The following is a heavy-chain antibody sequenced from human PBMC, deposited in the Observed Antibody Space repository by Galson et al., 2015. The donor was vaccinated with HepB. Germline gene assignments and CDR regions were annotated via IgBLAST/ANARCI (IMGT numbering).Heavy chain of an antibody. D-gene: IGHD3-22*01. CDR2: LKSGGTT. CDR1: GFTISGNY. V-gene: IGHV3-53*01. Sequence: SLRLSCAASGFTISGNYMSWVRQAPGKGLEWVSILKSGGTTYYADSVKGRFTISRDISGNTLYLQMNSLRAEDTAVYYCAKSYYYDSSGHYPFDHWGQGTLVTVSS. CDR3: AKSYYYDSSGHYPFDH. J-gene: IGHJ4*02.